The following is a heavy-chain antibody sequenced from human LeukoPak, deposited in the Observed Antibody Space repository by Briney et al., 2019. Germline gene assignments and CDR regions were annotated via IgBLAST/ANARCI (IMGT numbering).Heavy chain of an antibody. CDR1: GYSFSTYF. CDR2: INPSGGST. Sequence: RASVKVSCKTSGYSFSTYFMHWVRQAPGQGLEWMGIINPSGGSTSYAQKFQGRVTMTRDMSTGTVYMELSSLRSEDTAVYYCARINYRPIIKFFDFWGQGTLVTVSS. CDR3: ARINYRPIIKFFDF. V-gene: IGHV1-46*01. J-gene: IGHJ4*02. D-gene: IGHD4-11*01.